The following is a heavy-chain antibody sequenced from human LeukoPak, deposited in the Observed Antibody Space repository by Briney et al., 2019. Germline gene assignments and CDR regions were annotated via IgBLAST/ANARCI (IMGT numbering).Heavy chain of an antibody. CDR3: ARIGSGWTYYFDY. D-gene: IGHD6-19*01. J-gene: IGHJ4*02. CDR1: GGSISSYY. CDR2: IYYSEST. V-gene: IGHV4-59*01. Sequence: NPSETLSLTCTVSGGSISSYYWSWIRQPPGKGLEWIGYIYYSESTNYNPSLKSRVTISLDTSKNQFSLKLNSVTAADTAVYYCARIGSGWTYYFDYWGQGTLSPSPQ.